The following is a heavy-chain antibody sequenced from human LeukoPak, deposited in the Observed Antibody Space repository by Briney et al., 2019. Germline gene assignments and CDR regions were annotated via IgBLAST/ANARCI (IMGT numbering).Heavy chain of an antibody. CDR1: GFTFSSYA. D-gene: IGHD6-13*01. J-gene: IGHJ4*02. CDR2: MSDSGVSS. CDR3: AKASAGSSWYLGDDY. V-gene: IGHV3-23*01. Sequence: RPGGSLRLSCAASGFTFSSYAMSWVRQAPGKGLEWVSGMSDSGVSSYYADSVKGRFTISRDNSKKTLYLQMNSLRAEDTAVYYCAKASAGSSWYLGDDYWGQGSLVTVSS.